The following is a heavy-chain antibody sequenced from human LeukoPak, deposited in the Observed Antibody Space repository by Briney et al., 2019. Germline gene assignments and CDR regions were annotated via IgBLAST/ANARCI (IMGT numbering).Heavy chain of an antibody. J-gene: IGHJ4*02. Sequence: GGSLRLSCAASGFTVSTNFMSWVRQAPGKGLEWVSVIYAGGDTYYAVSVKGRFTISRDNSKNTLYLQMNSLRAEDTAVYYCARSGSGWFGFWGQGTLVTVSS. CDR2: IYAGGDT. CDR1: GFTVSTNF. CDR3: ARSGSGWFGF. V-gene: IGHV3-53*01. D-gene: IGHD6-19*01.